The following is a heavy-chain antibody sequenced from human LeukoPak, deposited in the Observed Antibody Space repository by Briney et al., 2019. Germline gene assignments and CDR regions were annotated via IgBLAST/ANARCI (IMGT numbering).Heavy chain of an antibody. CDR3: AKPLTGYYIFDY. V-gene: IGHV3-23*01. CDR2: ISGSGGST. J-gene: IGHJ4*02. Sequence: GGSLRLSCAASGFTFTNYGMTWVRQAPGKGLEWVAGISGSGGSTYYADSVKGRFTISRDNSKNTLYLQMNSLRAEDTAVYYCAKPLTGYYIFDYWGQGTLVTVSS. D-gene: IGHD3-9*01. CDR1: GFTFTNYG.